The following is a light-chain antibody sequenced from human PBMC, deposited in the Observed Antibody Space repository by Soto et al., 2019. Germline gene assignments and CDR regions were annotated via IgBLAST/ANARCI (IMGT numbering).Light chain of an antibody. CDR3: QLYNNWSPIT. Sequence: EIVMTQSPATLSVSPGERATLSCRASQSVSSNLAWYQQKPGQAPRLLIYGASTRATGIPSRFSGSGSGTEFSLTISSLQSEDFAVYYCQLYNNWSPITFGQGTRLEIK. V-gene: IGKV3-15*01. CDR1: QSVSSN. J-gene: IGKJ5*01. CDR2: GAS.